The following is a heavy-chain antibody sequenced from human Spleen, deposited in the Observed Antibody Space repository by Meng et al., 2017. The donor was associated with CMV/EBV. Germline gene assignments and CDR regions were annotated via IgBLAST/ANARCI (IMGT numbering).Heavy chain of an antibody. CDR1: GGSISSGDYY. Sequence: HVQLQESGPGLVKPSQTLSLTCTVPGGSISSGDYYWSWIRQPPGKGLEWIGYIYYSGSTHYNPSLKSRVTISVDTSKNQFSLKVSSVTAADTAVYYCARQATGYCSGGSCYSGSIFDYWGQGTLVTVSS. J-gene: IGHJ4*02. V-gene: IGHV4-30-4*01. CDR2: IYYSGST. D-gene: IGHD2-15*01. CDR3: ARQATGYCSGGSCYSGSIFDY.